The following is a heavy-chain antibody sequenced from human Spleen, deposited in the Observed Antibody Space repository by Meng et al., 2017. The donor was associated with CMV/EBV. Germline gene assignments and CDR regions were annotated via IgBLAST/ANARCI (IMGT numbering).Heavy chain of an antibody. J-gene: IGHJ5*02. Sequence: SCEGSGFCHSGSSMHWVRQAPGKGLEWLGHIRNRVNSYATAYAASVRGRFTFSRDDSKNTAYVQMDSLKTEDTAVYYCARQGGWWFDPWGQGTLVTVSS. CDR3: ARQGGWWFDP. V-gene: IGHV3-73*01. CDR2: IRNRVNSYAT. CDR1: GFCHSGSS.